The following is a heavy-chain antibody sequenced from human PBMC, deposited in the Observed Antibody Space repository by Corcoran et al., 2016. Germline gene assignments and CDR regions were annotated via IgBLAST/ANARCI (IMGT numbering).Heavy chain of an antibody. J-gene: IGHJ3*02. V-gene: IGHV1-18*01. Sequence: QVQLVQSGAEVKKPGASVKVSCKASGYTFTSYGISWVRQAPGQGLEWMGWISAYNGNTNYAQKLQGRVTMTTDTSTSTAYMELRSLRSDDTAVYYCARETDYYDSSGSLGAFDIWGQGTMVTVSS. CDR1: GYTFTSYG. CDR2: ISAYNGNT. D-gene: IGHD3-22*01. CDR3: ARETDYYDSSGSLGAFDI.